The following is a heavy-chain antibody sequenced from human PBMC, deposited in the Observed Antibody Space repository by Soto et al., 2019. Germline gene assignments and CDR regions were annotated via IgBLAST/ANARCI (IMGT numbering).Heavy chain of an antibody. CDR3: VRYSSGWPGNDLDV. CDR2: VYYTGST. D-gene: IGHD6-19*01. CDR1: GDSISNFF. V-gene: IGHV4-59*01. J-gene: IGHJ6*02. Sequence: PEKLPHTNSVSGDSISNFFWSWIRQPPGKRLEWIGYVYYTGSTSYNPSLKSRVTISVDMAKKQFSLNVSSVTAADTAVYYCVRYSSGWPGNDLDVLCQG.